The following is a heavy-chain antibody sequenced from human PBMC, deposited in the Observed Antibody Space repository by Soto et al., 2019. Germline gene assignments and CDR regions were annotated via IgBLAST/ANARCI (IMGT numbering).Heavy chain of an antibody. CDR3: AKLLLWFEGPFDY. J-gene: IGHJ4*02. CDR1: GFTFSSYA. Sequence: LRLSCAASGFTFSSYAMSWVRQAPGKGLEWVSAISGSGGSTYYADSVKGRFTISRDNSKNTLYLQMNSLRAEDTAVYYCAKLLLWFEGPFDYWGQGTLVTVSS. CDR2: ISGSGGST. V-gene: IGHV3-23*01. D-gene: IGHD3-10*01.